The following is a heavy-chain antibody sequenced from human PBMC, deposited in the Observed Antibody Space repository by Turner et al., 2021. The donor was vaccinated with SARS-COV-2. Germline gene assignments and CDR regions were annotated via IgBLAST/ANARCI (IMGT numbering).Heavy chain of an antibody. V-gene: IGHV3-23*01. CDR3: AKDVGVASLVGATADY. J-gene: IGHJ4*01. CDR1: GFTFSSYT. D-gene: IGHD1-26*01. Sequence: EVQLLESGGGLVQPGGSLRLSCAASGFTFSSYTMTWVRQAPGKGLQWVSASRGGGSGTYYADSVKGRFTNSRDNSKSTLYLQMSSLRAEDTAIYYCAKDVGVASLVGATADYWGQGTLVTVSS. CDR2: SRGGGSGT.